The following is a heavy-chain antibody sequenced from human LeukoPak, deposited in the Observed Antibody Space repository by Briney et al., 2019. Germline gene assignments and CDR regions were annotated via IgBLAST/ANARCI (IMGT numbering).Heavy chain of an antibody. CDR1: GFTFSSYA. Sequence: GGSLRLSCATSGFTFSSYAMSWVRQAPGKGLEWVSALSDSGVTTYYADSVKGRFTISRDNSKNTMFLQMNSLRVEDTALYFCAKARGSGNSIYFDHWGQGTLVTVSS. V-gene: IGHV3-23*01. D-gene: IGHD4-23*01. CDR2: LSDSGVTT. CDR3: AKARGSGNSIYFDH. J-gene: IGHJ4*02.